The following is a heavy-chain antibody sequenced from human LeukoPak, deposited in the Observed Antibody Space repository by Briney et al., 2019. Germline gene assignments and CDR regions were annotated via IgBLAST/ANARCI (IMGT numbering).Heavy chain of an antibody. CDR3: ARERVVGASFDY. D-gene: IGHD1-26*01. CDR1: GFTFSSYA. CDR2: ISGSGGGT. V-gene: IGHV3-23*01. Sequence: GGSLRLSCAASGFTFSSYAMTWVRQAPGRGLEWVSIISGSGGGTYYADSVKGRFTISRDNSKNTLYLQMNSLRAEDTAVYYCARERVVGASFDYWGQGTLVTVSS. J-gene: IGHJ4*02.